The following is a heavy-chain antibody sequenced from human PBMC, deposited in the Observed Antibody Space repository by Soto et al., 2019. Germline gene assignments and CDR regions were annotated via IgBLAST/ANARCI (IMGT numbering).Heavy chain of an antibody. V-gene: IGHV1-69*13. CDR1: GGTFSSYA. CDR2: IIPIFGTA. D-gene: IGHD3-3*01. CDR3: ARALRFLEWSAGGAFDI. J-gene: IGHJ3*02. Sequence: VASVKVSCKASGGTFSSYAISWVLQAPGQGLEWMGGIIPIFGTANYAQKFQGRVTITADESTSTAYMELSSLRSEDTAVYYCARALRFLEWSAGGAFDIWGQGTMVTVSS.